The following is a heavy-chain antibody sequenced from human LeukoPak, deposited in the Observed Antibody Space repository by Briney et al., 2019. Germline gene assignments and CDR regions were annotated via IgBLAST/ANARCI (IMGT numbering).Heavy chain of an antibody. CDR3: TTAVAGVITFDY. CDR2: IKSKTDGGTI. D-gene: IGHD6-19*01. V-gene: IGHV3-15*01. CDR1: GFTFNAW. Sequence: GGSLRLSCAASGFTFNAWMSWVRQAPGKGLEWVARIKSKTDGGTIDYAGSVKGRFTISRDDSKNTLYLQLNTLKTEDTAVYYCTTAVAGVITFDYWGQGTLVTVSS. J-gene: IGHJ4*02.